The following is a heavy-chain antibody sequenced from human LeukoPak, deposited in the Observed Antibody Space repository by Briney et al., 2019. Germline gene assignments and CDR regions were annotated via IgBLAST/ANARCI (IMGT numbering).Heavy chain of an antibody. CDR3: TTRRQDGW. CDR1: GFTFSDAW. CDR2: IKSKSDGGTI. Sequence: PGGSLRLSCAGSGFTFSDAWMSWVRQAPGKGLEWVGRIKSKSDGGTIDYAAPVKGRFTISRDDSRNALYLQMNSLKTEDTAVYYCTTRRQDGWWGQGTLVTVS. J-gene: IGHJ4*02. V-gene: IGHV3-15*01. D-gene: IGHD2-15*01.